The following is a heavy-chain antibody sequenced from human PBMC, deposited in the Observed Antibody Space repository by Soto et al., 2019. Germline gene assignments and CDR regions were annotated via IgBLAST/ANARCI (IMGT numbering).Heavy chain of an antibody. J-gene: IGHJ6*02. CDR1: GGSVSSSVQY. CDR3: ARDLRGSSTSRPWNYYGMDV. D-gene: IGHD2-2*01. Sequence: SETLSLTCAVSGGSVSSSVQYWSWIRQPPGKGLEWIGNIYYSGSTNYNPSLKSRVTISVDTSKNQFSLKLSSVTAADTAVYYCARDLRGSSTSRPWNYYGMDVWGQGTTVT. CDR2: IYYSGST. V-gene: IGHV4-61*08.